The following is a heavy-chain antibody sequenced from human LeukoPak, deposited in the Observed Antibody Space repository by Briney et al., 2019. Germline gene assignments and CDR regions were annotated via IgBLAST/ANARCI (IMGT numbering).Heavy chain of an antibody. Sequence: ASVKVSCKASGYTFTGYYMHWVRQAPGQGLEWMGRFNPNSGGTNYAQKFQGRVTMTRDTSISTAYMELSRLRSDDTAVYYCARLRFGSSWYDYWGQGTLVTVSS. D-gene: IGHD6-13*01. CDR2: FNPNSGGT. CDR1: GYTFTGYY. V-gene: IGHV1-2*06. CDR3: ARLRFGSSWYDY. J-gene: IGHJ4*02.